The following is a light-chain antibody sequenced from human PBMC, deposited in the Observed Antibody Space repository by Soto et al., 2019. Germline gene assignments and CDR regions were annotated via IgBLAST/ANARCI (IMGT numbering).Light chain of an antibody. Sequence: DIQMTQSPSTLSASVGDRVTITCRASQSISSWLAWYQQKPGKAPKLLIYKASSLESGVPSRFSGSGSGTEFTLTISSLQPDDFATYYCQQYHSYSPAYTFGQGTKLEIK. CDR3: QQYHSYSPAYT. V-gene: IGKV1-5*03. CDR1: QSISSW. CDR2: KAS. J-gene: IGKJ2*01.